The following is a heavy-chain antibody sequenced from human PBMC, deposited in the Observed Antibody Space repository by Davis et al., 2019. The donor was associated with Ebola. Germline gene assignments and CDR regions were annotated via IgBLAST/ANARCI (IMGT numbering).Heavy chain of an antibody. J-gene: IGHJ2*01. CDR3: AKEGAWGNWYLDL. V-gene: IGHV3-30*18. CDR1: GLTFSSHG. Sequence: PGGSLRLSCAASGLTFSSHGMHWVRQAPGKGLEWVAVIGDNGRTTFYADSAKGRFTLSRDNFKNTLDLQMNSLRPEDTAVYYCAKEGAWGNWYLDLWGRGTLVTVSS. CDR2: IGDNGRTT. D-gene: IGHD3-16*01.